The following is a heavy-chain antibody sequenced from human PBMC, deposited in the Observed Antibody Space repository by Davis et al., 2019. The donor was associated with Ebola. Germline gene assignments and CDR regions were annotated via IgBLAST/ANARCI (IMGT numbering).Heavy chain of an antibody. V-gene: IGHV4-34*01. CDR1: GGSFSGYY. Sequence: SETLSLTCAVYGGSFSGYYWSWIRQPPGKGLEWIGEINHSGSTNYNPSLKSRVTISVDTSKNQFSLKLSSVTAADTAVYYCARGGGTPSPGKIVVVAATLWFDPWGQGTLVTVSS. J-gene: IGHJ5*02. CDR2: INHSGST. CDR3: ARGGGTPSPGKIVVVAATLWFDP. D-gene: IGHD2-15*01.